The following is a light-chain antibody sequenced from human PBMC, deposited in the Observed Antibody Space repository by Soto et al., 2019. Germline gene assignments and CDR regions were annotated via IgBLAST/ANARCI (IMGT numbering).Light chain of an antibody. J-gene: IGLJ1*01. CDR3: VSFPSSTTHV. CDR2: DVT. CDR1: SSDIGAYKY. Sequence: QSALTQPASVSGSPGQSITISCAGTSSDIGAYKYVSWYQQHPGKAPTLVIYDVTNRPSGVSHRFSGSKSGSTASLIISGLQAEAEADYYSVSFPSSTTHVFGTGTKLTVL. V-gene: IGLV2-14*01.